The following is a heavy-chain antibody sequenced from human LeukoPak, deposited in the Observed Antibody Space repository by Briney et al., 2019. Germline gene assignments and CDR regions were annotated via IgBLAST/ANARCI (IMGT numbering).Heavy chain of an antibody. CDR2: IYTSGST. V-gene: IGHV4-61*02. CDR1: GGSISSGSYY. J-gene: IGHJ4*02. CDR3: ARAIVRGFRDPGYFDY. Sequence: SETLSLTCTVSGGSISSGSYYWSWIRQPAGKGLEWIGRIYTSGSTNYNPSLKSRVTISVDTSKNQFSLKLSSVTAADTAVYYCARAIVRGFRDPGYFDYWGQGTLVTVSS. D-gene: IGHD3-10*01.